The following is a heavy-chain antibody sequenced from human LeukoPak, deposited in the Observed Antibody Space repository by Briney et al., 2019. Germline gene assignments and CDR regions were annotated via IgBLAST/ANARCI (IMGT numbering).Heavy chain of an antibody. CDR2: ISGSGGTT. V-gene: IGHV3-23*01. Sequence: GGSLRLSCAASGFTFSSYGMSWVRQAPGKGLEWVSGISGSGGTTYYADSVKGRFTISRDNSKNTLFLQMNSLRAEDTAVYYCARRGGSSGYFDYWGQRTLVTVSS. CDR1: GFTFSSYG. CDR3: ARRGGSSGYFDY. D-gene: IGHD3-10*01. J-gene: IGHJ4*02.